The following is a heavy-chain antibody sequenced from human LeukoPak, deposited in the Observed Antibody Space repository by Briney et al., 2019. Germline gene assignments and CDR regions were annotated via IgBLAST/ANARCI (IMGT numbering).Heavy chain of an antibody. Sequence: SETLSLTCTVSGGSVSTSDYYWGWIRQSPVKGLEWIGGVFYTGKTNYNPSLRGRATISIDTSKNQFSLKLTYVTAADSAVYYCARVFDSWGQGTLVTVAS. CDR2: VFYTGKT. CDR3: ARVFDS. CDR1: GGSVSTSDYY. J-gene: IGHJ4*02. V-gene: IGHV4-39*07.